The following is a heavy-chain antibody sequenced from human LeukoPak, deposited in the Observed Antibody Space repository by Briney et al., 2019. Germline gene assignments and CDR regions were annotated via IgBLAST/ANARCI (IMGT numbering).Heavy chain of an antibody. CDR2: IKQDGSEK. V-gene: IGHV3-7*01. CDR1: GFTFSSYW. J-gene: IGHJ6*03. CDR3: ARDSSGDPYYMDV. D-gene: IGHD6-25*01. Sequence: PGGSLRLSCAASGFTFSSYWMSWVRQAPGKGLEWVANIKQDGSEKYYVDSVKGRFTISRDNAKNSLYLQMNSLRAEDTAVYYCARDSSGDPYYMDVWGKGTTVTVSS.